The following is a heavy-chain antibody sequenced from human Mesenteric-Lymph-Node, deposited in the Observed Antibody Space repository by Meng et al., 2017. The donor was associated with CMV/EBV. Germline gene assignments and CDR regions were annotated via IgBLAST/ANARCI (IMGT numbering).Heavy chain of an antibody. CDR3: VRGDWNYLDY. D-gene: IGHD1-7*01. J-gene: IGHJ4*02. CDR1: GDSGSSNNAA. CDR2: TYSRSKWYN. Sequence: WAISGDSGSSNNAAWNWIRQSPSRGLEWLGRTYSRSKWYNDYAISVRSRITINPDTSKNQFSLQLNSVTPEDTAVYYCVRGDWNYLDYWGQGTLVTVSS. V-gene: IGHV6-1*01.